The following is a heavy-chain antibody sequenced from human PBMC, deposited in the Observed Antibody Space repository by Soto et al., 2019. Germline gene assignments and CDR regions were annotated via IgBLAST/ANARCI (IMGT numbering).Heavy chain of an antibody. CDR1: GGSISSGGYY. CDR3: ARGGRLLRGYYTSINCFDP. D-gene: IGHD3-3*01. J-gene: IGHJ5*02. CDR2: IYYSGST. Sequence: LSLTCTVSGGSISSGGYYWSWIRQHPGKGLEWIGYIYYSGSTYYNPSLKSRVTISVDASKNQFSLKLSSVTAADTAVYYCARGGRLLRGYYTSINCFDPGGQGTLVTVSS. V-gene: IGHV4-31*03.